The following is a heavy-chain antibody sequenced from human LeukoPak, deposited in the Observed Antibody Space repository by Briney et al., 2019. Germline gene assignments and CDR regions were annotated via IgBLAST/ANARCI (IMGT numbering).Heavy chain of an antibody. CDR1: GYTFTSYG. CDR2: ISAYNGNT. Sequence: ASVKVSCKASGYTFTSYGISWARQAPGQGLEWMGWISAYNGNTNYAQKLQGRVTMTTDTSTSTAYMELRSLRSDDTAVYYCARVYYDSSGYYDLPSWFDPWGQGTLVTVSS. CDR3: ARVYYDSSGYYDLPSWFDP. V-gene: IGHV1-18*01. J-gene: IGHJ5*02. D-gene: IGHD3-22*01.